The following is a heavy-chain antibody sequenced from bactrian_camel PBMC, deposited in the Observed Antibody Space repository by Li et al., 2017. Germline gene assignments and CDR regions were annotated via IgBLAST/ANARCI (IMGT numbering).Heavy chain of an antibody. CDR1: GATWNIYS. J-gene: IGHJ4*01. Sequence: HVQLVESGGGSVQAGGSLRLSCAASGATWNIYSMGWFRQSPGKEREVVASIYRGSGRTYYADSVKGRFTISQDNANNTVYLQMYSLKPEDTATYYCAADLVTDEPSLLEREYYYWGQGTQVTVS. D-gene: IGHD3*01. CDR2: IYRGSGRT. V-gene: IGHV3S60*01. CDR3: AADLVTDEPSLLEREYYY.